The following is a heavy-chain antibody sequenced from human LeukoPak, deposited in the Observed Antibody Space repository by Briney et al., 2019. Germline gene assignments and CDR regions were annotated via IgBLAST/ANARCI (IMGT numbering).Heavy chain of an antibody. CDR3: AREASGYYHVFDS. J-gene: IGHJ4*02. Sequence: PGGSLRLSCEASGFSLSTYFISWIRQAPGKGLEWVSYITNSGRSTKYADAVKGRFTISRGNTKQSVYLQMTDLRAEDTAVYYCAREASGYYHVFDSWGQGTLVTVSS. CDR1: GFSLSTYF. D-gene: IGHD3-3*01. V-gene: IGHV3-11*06. CDR2: ITNSGRST.